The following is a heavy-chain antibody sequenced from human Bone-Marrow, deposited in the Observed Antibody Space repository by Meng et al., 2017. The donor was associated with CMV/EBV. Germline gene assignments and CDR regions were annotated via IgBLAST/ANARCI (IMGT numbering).Heavy chain of an antibody. D-gene: IGHD3-10*01. V-gene: IGHV3-15*01. Sequence: LSLTCAASGFTFSNAWMSWVRQAPGKGLEWVGRIKSKTDGGTTDYAAPVKGRFTISRDDSKNTLYLQMNSLKTEDTAVYYCTTLDYYGSGSYFPADYWGQGTLVTVSS. J-gene: IGHJ4*02. CDR1: GFTFSNAW. CDR2: IKSKTDGGTT. CDR3: TTLDYYGSGSYFPADY.